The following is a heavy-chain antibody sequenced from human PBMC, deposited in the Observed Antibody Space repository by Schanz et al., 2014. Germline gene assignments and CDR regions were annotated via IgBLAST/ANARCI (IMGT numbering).Heavy chain of an antibody. Sequence: EVQLLESGGGLVQPGGSLRLSCVASGFTVSNSYIHWVRQAPGKGLEWVSNISPTGSSTYYADSVKGRFTISRDNSKNTLYLQMNSLRAEDTAVYYCAGAVATIRADSFDIWGQGTMVAVSS. CDR2: ISPTGSST. V-gene: IGHV3-23*01. J-gene: IGHJ3*02. CDR1: GFTVSNSY. D-gene: IGHD5-12*01. CDR3: AGAVATIRADSFDI.